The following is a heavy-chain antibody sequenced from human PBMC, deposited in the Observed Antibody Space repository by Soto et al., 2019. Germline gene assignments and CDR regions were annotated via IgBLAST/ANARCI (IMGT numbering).Heavy chain of an antibody. CDR3: ASAFRVGYSNYNWFDP. Sequence: QVQLQESGPGLVKPSQTLSLTCTVSGGSISSGGYYWSWLRQHPRKGLEWIGYIYYSGSNYYNPSLQSRVTISVDTSKNQCSLKLSSVTAADTAVYCCASAFRVGYSNYNWFDPWGQGPLVTVSS. J-gene: IGHJ5*02. CDR2: IYYSGSN. CDR1: GGSISSGGYY. D-gene: IGHD4-4*01. V-gene: IGHV4-31*03.